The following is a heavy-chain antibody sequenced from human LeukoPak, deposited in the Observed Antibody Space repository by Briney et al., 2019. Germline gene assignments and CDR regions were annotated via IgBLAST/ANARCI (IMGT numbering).Heavy chain of an antibody. J-gene: IGHJ4*02. CDR1: GYTFTSYY. CDR3: ARGFQYYDFWSGYYYDHLDY. CDR2: INPSGGST. V-gene: IGHV1-46*01. Sequence: ASVKVSCKASGYTFTSYYMHWVRQAPGQGLEWMGIINPSGGSTSYAQKFQGRVTMTRDTSTSTVYMELSSLRSEDTAAYYCARGFQYYDFWSGYYYDHLDYWGQGTLVTVSS. D-gene: IGHD3-3*01.